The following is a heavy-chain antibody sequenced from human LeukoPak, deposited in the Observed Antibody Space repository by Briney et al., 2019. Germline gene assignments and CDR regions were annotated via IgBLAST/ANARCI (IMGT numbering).Heavy chain of an antibody. Sequence: SETLSLTCAVYGGSFSGYYWSWIRQPPGKGLEWIGEINHSGSTNYNPSLKSRVTISVDTSKNQFSLKLSSVTAADTAVYYCARAMDGSFVYWGQGTLVTVSS. CDR1: GGSFSGYY. V-gene: IGHV4-34*01. D-gene: IGHD3-10*01. CDR3: ARAMDGSFVY. J-gene: IGHJ4*02. CDR2: INHSGST.